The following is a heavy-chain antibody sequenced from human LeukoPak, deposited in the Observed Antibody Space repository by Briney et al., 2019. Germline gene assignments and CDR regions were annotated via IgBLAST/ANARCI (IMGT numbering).Heavy chain of an antibody. CDR1: GFTFSSYG. CDR2: ISYDGSNK. D-gene: IGHD3-10*01. Sequence: GGSLRLSCAASGFTFSSYGMHWVRQAPGKGLEWVAVISYDGSNKYYADSVKGRFTISRDNSKNTLYLQMNSLRAEDTAVYYCAKAPGELLSPVVYWGQEPWSPSPQ. V-gene: IGHV3-30*18. CDR3: AKAPGELLSPVVY. J-gene: IGHJ4*01.